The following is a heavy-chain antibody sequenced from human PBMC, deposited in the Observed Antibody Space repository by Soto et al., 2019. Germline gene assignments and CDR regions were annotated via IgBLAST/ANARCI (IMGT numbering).Heavy chain of an antibody. V-gene: IGHV3-53*02. J-gene: IGHJ4*02. CDR2: IYSGGNT. Sequence: EVQLVETGGGLIQPGESLRLSCAASGFTVSTNYMSWVRQAPGKGLEWVSVIYSGGNTYYADSVKGRFSMSRDKSKNTLFLQMNCLRAEDTAVYYCGRGSSDSDGILRVDYWGQGTLVTVSS. CDR3: GRGSSDSDGILRVDY. D-gene: IGHD2-2*01. CDR1: GFTVSTNY.